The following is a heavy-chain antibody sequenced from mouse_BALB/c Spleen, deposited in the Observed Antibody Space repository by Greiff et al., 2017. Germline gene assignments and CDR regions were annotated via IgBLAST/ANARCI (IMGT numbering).Heavy chain of an antibody. V-gene: IGHV1-18*01. D-gene: IGHD2-4*01. CDR2: INPNNGGT. J-gene: IGHJ4*01. CDR1: GYTFTDYN. Sequence: EVHLVESGPELVKPGASVKIPCKASGYTFTDYNMDWVKQSHGKSLEWIGDINPNNGGTIYNQKFKGKATLTVDKSSSTAYMELRSLTSEDTAVYYCASPGDYEGAMDYWGQGTSVTVSS. CDR3: ASPGDYEGAMDY.